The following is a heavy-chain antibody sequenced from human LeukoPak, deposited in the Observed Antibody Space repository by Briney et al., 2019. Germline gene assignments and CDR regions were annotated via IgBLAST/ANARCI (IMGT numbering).Heavy chain of an antibody. Sequence: SETLSLTCTVSGASFSSGDQYWNWIRQSPGKGLEWIGSIHPSERLYNNPSLDSRTTISIDTTKNQFSLNLNSVTAADTAVYFGSRGPDNRKLGYWGQGTLVTVSS. CDR2: IHPSERL. CDR1: GASFSSGDQY. CDR3: SRGPDNRKLGY. D-gene: IGHD2/OR15-2a*01. V-gene: IGHV4-31*03. J-gene: IGHJ4*02.